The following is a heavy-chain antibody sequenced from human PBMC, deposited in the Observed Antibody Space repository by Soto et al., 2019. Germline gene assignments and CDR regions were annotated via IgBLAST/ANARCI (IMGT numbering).Heavy chain of an antibody. CDR2: INPNSGNT. CDR3: AILGTYYFDNSDNYFDF. D-gene: IGHD3-22*01. J-gene: IGHJ4*02. CDR1: GYTFTSYD. V-gene: IGHV1-8*01. Sequence: ASVKVSCKASGYTFTSYDINWVRQATGQGLEWMGWINPNSGNTGYSQKFQGRVTMTRNTSASTAYMELRGLRSEDTAVYYCAILGTYYFDNSDNYFDFWGQGTLVTVSS.